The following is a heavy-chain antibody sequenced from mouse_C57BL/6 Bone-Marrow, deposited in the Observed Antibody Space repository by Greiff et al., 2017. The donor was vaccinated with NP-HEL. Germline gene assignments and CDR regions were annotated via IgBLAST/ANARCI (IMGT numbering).Heavy chain of an antibody. CDR3: VRGYDGFDY. Sequence: EVKLMESGGGLVQPKGSLKLSCAASGFSFNTYAMNWVRQAPGKGLEWVARIRSKSNNYATYYADSVKDRFTISRDDSESMLYLQMNNLKTEDTAMYYCVRGYDGFDYWGQGTTLTVSS. D-gene: IGHD2-2*01. J-gene: IGHJ2*01. CDR2: IRSKSNNYAT. CDR1: GFSFNTYA. V-gene: IGHV10-1*01.